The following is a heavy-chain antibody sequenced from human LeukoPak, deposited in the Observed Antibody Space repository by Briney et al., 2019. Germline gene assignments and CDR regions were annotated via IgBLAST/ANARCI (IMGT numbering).Heavy chain of an antibody. CDR2: ISSGSDTI. CDR1: GFTFSSYG. Sequence: PGGSLRLSCATSGFTFSSYGMNWVRQAPGKGLEWVSYISSGSDTIYYADSVKGRFTISRDNSKNTLYLQMNSLRAEDTAVYYCAKGGSYYCDSSGYYGYWGQGTLVTVSS. D-gene: IGHD3-22*01. V-gene: IGHV3-48*01. CDR3: AKGGSYYCDSSGYYGY. J-gene: IGHJ4*02.